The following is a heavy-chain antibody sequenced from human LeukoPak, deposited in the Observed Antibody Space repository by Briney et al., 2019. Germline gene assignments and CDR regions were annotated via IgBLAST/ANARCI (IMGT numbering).Heavy chain of an antibody. D-gene: IGHD4-17*01. CDR1: GYTFTGYY. CDR2: INTNTGNP. Sequence: ASAKVSCKASGYTFTGYYMHWVRQAPGQGLEWMGWINTNTGNPTYAQGFTGRFVFSLDTSVSTAYLQISSLKAEDTAVYYCARDAEGVTTLYWGQGTLVTVSS. J-gene: IGHJ4*02. CDR3: ARDAEGVTTLY. V-gene: IGHV7-4-1*02.